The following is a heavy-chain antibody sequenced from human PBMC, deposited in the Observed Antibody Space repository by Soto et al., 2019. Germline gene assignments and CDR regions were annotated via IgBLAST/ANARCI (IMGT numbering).Heavy chain of an antibody. J-gene: IGHJ4*02. CDR3: ARDVFVGVGATAY. CDR1: GYTFTSDY. CDR2: INPSDGST. V-gene: IGHV1-46*01. D-gene: IGHD1-26*01. Sequence: ASVKVSCKASGYTFTSDYLHWVRQAPGQGLEWLARINPSDGSTIYSQNFQDRVSVTRDTSTTTVYMELSSLRSEDTAVYYCARDVFVGVGATAYWGQGTQVPVSS.